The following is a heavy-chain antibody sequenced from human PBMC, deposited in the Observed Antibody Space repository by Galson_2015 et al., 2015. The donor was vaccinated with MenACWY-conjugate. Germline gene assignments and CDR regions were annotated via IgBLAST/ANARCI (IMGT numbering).Heavy chain of an antibody. D-gene: IGHD6-13*01. CDR3: ARDSLDSSSWANLDY. CDR1: GFTFRSYC. V-gene: IGHV3-21*01. Sequence: SLRLSRAAPGFTFRSYCMNWGRQAPGKGLEWVSSINSSSSYIYYADSVKGRFTISRDNAKNSLYLQMNSLRAEDTAVYYCARDSLDSSSWANLDYWGQGTLVTVSS. J-gene: IGHJ4*02. CDR2: INSSSSYI.